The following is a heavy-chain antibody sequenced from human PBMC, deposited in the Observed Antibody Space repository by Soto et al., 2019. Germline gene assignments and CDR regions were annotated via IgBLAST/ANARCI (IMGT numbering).Heavy chain of an antibody. Sequence: AGSLTLSCSPSAFTFSCHNTNCVRQAPGDGREWVSSISSSSSYIYYADSVKGRFTISRDNAKNSLYMQMNSLRAEDTSVYYCATVVHFDSSGFGLWGQGTMVTVSS. J-gene: IGHJ3*01. CDR3: ATVVHFDSSGFGL. CDR1: AFTFSCHN. V-gene: IGHV3-21*01. D-gene: IGHD3-22*01. CDR2: ISSSSSYI.